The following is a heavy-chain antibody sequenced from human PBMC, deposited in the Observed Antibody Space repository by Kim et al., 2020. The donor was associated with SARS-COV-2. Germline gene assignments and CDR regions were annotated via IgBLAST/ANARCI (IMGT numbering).Heavy chain of an antibody. V-gene: IGHV1-69*13. CDR3: ARDRIAAAGWAGFDY. J-gene: IGHJ4*02. CDR2: IIPIFGTA. D-gene: IGHD6-13*01. CDR1: GGTFSSYA. Sequence: SVKVSCKASGGTFSSYAISWVRQAPGQGLEWMGGIIPIFGTANYAQKFQGRVTITADESTSTAYMELSSLRSEDTAVYYCARDRIAAAGWAGFDYWGQGTLVTVSS.